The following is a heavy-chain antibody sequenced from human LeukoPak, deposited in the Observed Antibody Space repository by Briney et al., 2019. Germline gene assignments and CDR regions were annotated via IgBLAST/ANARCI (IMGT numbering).Heavy chain of an antibody. J-gene: IGHJ3*02. CDR2: TYYRSKWYN. V-gene: IGHV6-1*01. CDR1: GDSVSSNSAA. CDR3: VREPRWLADALDM. Sequence: SQTLSLTFAISGDSVSSNSAASNWIRQSPSRGLECLGSTYYRSKWYNDYAVSVKSRLTIKPDTSKNQFSLQLNSVTPEDTAVYYCVREPRWLADALDMWGQGTMVTVSS. D-gene: IGHD6-19*01.